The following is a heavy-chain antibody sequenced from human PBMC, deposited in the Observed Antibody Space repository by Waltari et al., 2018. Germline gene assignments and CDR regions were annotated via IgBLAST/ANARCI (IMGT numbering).Heavy chain of an antibody. V-gene: IGHV3-23*01. CDR1: GFTFSSKA. Sequence: EVQLLESGGGLVQPGGSLRISCPAPGFTFSSKAINRVRQAPGKGLEGVSAISGSGGSTYYADSVKGRFTISRDNSKNTLYLQMNSLRAENTAVYYCAKVVYSYYFDYWGQGTLVTVSS. J-gene: IGHJ4*02. CDR2: ISGSGGST. D-gene: IGHD5-18*01. CDR3: AKVVYSYYFDY.